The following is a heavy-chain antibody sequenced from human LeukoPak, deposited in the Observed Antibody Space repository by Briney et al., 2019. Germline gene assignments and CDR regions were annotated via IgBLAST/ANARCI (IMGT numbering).Heavy chain of an antibody. CDR1: GGSISSYY. D-gene: IGHD1-26*01. CDR3: ARDPDSGSYVGAFDI. V-gene: IGHV4-59*01. Sequence: SETLSLTCTVSGGSISSYYWSWIRQPPGKGLEWIGYIYYSGSTNYNPSLKSRVTISVDTSKNQFSLKLSSVTAADTAVYYCARDPDSGSYVGAFDIWGQGTMVTVSS. J-gene: IGHJ3*02. CDR2: IYYSGST.